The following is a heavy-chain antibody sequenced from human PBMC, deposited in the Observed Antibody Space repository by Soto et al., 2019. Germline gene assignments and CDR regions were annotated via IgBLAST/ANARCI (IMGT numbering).Heavy chain of an antibody. CDR2: IHHSGAT. Sequence: PSEALSATCAVSGASISRFWSGWVRQDPGMGLEWIGEIHHSGATNYNPSLKSRVTVSVDKSKNQFSLNLNSLTAADTAIYYCAKEVAADAFDIWGQGTMVT. CDR1: GASISRFW. V-gene: IGHV4-4*02. D-gene: IGHD6-25*01. J-gene: IGHJ3*02. CDR3: AKEVAADAFDI.